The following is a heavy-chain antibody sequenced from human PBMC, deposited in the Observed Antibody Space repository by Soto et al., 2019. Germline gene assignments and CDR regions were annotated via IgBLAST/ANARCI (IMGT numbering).Heavy chain of an antibody. Sequence: ASVKVSCKASGYTFTSYDINWVRQATGQGLEWMGWMNPNSGNTGYAQKFQGRVTMTRNTSISTAYMELSILRSEDTAVYYCARGCRYCSSTSCYTGETVDPWGEGTLVTVSS. V-gene: IGHV1-8*01. CDR2: MNPNSGNT. J-gene: IGHJ5*02. CDR3: ARGCRYCSSTSCYTGETVDP. CDR1: GYTFTSYD. D-gene: IGHD2-2*02.